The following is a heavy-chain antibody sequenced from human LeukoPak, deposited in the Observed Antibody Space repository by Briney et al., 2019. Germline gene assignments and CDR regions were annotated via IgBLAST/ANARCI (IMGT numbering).Heavy chain of an antibody. J-gene: IGHJ4*02. Sequence: GGSLRLSCAASGLTFSSSGMHWVRQAPGKGLEWVALIWYDGSNKYYADSVKGRFTISRDNSKNTLYLQMSSLRAEDTAVYYCAKELSGYPKATPYWGQGTLVTVSS. CDR3: AKELSGYPKATPY. CDR1: GLTFSSSG. V-gene: IGHV3-33*06. CDR2: IWYDGSNK. D-gene: IGHD3-3*01.